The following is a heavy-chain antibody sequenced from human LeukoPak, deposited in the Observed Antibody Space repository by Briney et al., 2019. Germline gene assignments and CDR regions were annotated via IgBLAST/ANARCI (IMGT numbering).Heavy chain of an antibody. CDR2: ISSSSSYI. CDR3: ARETAAAGYFDY. J-gene: IGHJ4*02. Sequence: GGSLRLSCAASGFTFSSYSMNWVRQAPGKGLEWVSSISSSSSYIYYADSVKGRFTISRDNAKNSLYLQMNSLRAEDTAVYYCARETAAAGYFDYWGQGTLVTVSS. D-gene: IGHD6-13*01. CDR1: GFTFSSYS. V-gene: IGHV3-21*01.